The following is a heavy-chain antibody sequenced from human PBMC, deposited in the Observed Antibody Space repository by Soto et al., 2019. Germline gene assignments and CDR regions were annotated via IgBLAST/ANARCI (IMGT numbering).Heavy chain of an antibody. CDR1: GGTFSSYA. V-gene: IGHV1-69*13. CDR3: ASFGYCSGGSCPGWFDP. J-gene: IGHJ5*02. D-gene: IGHD2-15*01. Sequence: SVKVSCKASGGTFSSYAISWVRQAPGQGLEWMGGIIPIFGTAKYAQKFQGRVTITADESTSTAYMELSSLRSEDTAVYYCASFGYCSGGSCPGWFDPWGQGTLVTVSS. CDR2: IIPIFGTA.